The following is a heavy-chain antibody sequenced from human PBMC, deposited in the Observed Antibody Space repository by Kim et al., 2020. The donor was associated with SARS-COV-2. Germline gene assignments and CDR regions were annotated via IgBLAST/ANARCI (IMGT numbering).Heavy chain of an antibody. Sequence: PALKSRVTITVDTSKNQFSLKLSSVTAADTAVYYCARHSTAGYSSSWYNDWGQGTLVTVSS. D-gene: IGHD6-13*01. V-gene: IGHV4-59*08. CDR3: ARHSTAGYSSSWYND. J-gene: IGHJ4*02.